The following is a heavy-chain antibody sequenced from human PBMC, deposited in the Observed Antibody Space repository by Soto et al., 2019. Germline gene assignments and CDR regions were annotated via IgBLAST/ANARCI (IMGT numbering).Heavy chain of an antibody. CDR3: ARVFGNLWSGYHGEN. D-gene: IGHD3-3*01. V-gene: IGHV4-59*01. J-gene: IGHJ4*01. CDR2: IYYSMNT. CDR1: GGSINSNY. Sequence: SETLSLTCTVSGGSINSNYWSWIRQPPGKGLEWIGHIYYSMNTYYNPSLKSRVTISVYTSKNQFSLKLTSVTAADTAVYYCARVFGNLWSGYHGENWGHGTMVTVSA.